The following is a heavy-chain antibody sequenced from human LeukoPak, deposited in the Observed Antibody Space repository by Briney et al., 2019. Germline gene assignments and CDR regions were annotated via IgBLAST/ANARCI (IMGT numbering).Heavy chain of an antibody. CDR1: GFTFSSYV. V-gene: IGHV3-23*01. CDR3: AKGSYSGYDFVY. J-gene: IGHJ4*02. CDR2: ISGSGGST. Sequence: GGSLRLSCAASGFTFSSYVMSWVRQAPGKGLEWVSAISGSGGSTYYADSVKGRFTISRDNSKNTLHLQMNSLRAEDTAVYYCAKGSYSGYDFVYWGQGTLVIVSS. D-gene: IGHD5-12*01.